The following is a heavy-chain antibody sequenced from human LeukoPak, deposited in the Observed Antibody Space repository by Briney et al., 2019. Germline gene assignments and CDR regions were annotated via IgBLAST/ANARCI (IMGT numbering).Heavy chain of an antibody. V-gene: IGHV4-34*01. CDR3: ARGVRYYYDSSGYYYGSGYYMDV. J-gene: IGHJ6*03. CDR2: INHSGST. Sequence: SETLSLTCAVYGGSFCGYYWSWIRQPPGKGLEWIGEINHSGSTNYNPSLKSRVTISVDTSKNQFSLKLSSVTAADTAVYYCARGVRYYYDSSGYYYGSGYYMDVWGKGTTVTVSS. CDR1: GGSFCGYY. D-gene: IGHD3-22*01.